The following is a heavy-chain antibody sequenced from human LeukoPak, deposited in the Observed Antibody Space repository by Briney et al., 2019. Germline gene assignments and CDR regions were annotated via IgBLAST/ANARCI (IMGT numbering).Heavy chain of an antibody. V-gene: IGHV3-64D*09. D-gene: IGHD1-1*01. CDR2: ISSNGGSS. J-gene: IGHJ4*02. CDR3: VKITSVTGGDC. CDR1: GFTFSSYA. Sequence: GGSLRLSCAASGFTFSSYAMSWVRQAPGKGLEYVSGISSNGGSSFYADSVKGRFTISRDNSKNTLYLQMSSLRAEDTAVYYCVKITSVTGGDCWGQGTRLTVSS.